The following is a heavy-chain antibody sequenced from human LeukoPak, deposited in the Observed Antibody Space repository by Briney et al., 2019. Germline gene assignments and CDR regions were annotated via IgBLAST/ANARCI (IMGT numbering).Heavy chain of an antibody. J-gene: IGHJ3*02. V-gene: IGHV4-39*01. Sequence: SETLSLTCTVSGGSISSGGYYWGWIRQSPGKGLEWIGSIDSSGNTFYNPSLKSRVTISVDTSKNQFSLKVNSVTAADTAVYYCARHKYSSQNSDGFDIWGQGTMVTVSS. CDR3: ARHKYSSQNSDGFDI. D-gene: IGHD2-15*01. CDR2: IDSSGNT. CDR1: GGSISSGGYY.